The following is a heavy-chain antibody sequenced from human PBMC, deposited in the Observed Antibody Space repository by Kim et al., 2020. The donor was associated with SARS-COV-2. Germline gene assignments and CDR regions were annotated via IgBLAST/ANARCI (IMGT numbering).Heavy chain of an antibody. CDR3: ARESPLYYDSSGYPAAFDI. Sequence: GGSLRLSCAASGFTVSSNYMSWVRQAPGKGLEWVSVIYSGGSTYYADSVKGRFTISRDNSKNMLYLQMNSLRAEDTAVYYCARESPLYYDSSGYPAAFDIWGQGTMVTVSS. D-gene: IGHD3-22*01. J-gene: IGHJ3*02. CDR2: IYSGGST. CDR1: GFTVSSNY. V-gene: IGHV3-53*01.